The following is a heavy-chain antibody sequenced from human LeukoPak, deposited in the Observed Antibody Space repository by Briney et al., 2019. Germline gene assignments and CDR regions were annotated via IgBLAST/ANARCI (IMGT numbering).Heavy chain of an antibody. V-gene: IGHV1-2*02. CDR2: INPNSGGT. CDR3: ARGSAKNPYYYGSGSYHNWFDP. Sequence: ASVKVSCKASGYTFTDSYIHWVRQAPGQGLEWMGWINPNSGGTNYAQKFQGRVTMTRDTSISTAYMELSRLRSDDTAVYYCARGSAKNPYYYGSGSYHNWFDPWGQGTLVTVSS. J-gene: IGHJ5*02. CDR1: GYTFTDSY. D-gene: IGHD3-10*01.